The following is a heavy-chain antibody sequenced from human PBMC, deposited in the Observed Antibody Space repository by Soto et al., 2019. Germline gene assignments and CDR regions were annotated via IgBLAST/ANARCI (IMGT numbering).Heavy chain of an antibody. CDR3: ARSLRDRGTGGDAFNV. J-gene: IGHJ3*01. D-gene: IGHD1-1*01. CDR2: IYHGGST. CDR1: GGSITIDHYY. Sequence: QLQLHESGPGLVKPSETLSLTCTVFGGSITIDHYYWAWIRQPPGKGLEWIATIYHGGSTFYNPSLQRRVTISMEKTANQFSLKLNSVTAAETAVYFCARSLRDRGTGGDAFNVWGQGTMATVSS. V-gene: IGHV4-39*01.